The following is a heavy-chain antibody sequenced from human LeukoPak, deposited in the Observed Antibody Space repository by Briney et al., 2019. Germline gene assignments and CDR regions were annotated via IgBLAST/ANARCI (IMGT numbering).Heavy chain of an antibody. CDR2: ITSTSTYI. D-gene: IGHD2-15*01. CDR1: GFTFSIYS. CDR3: ARVLSGHCTGGTCYAFDF. Sequence: GGSLRLSCAASGFTFSIYSMNWVRQAPGKGLEWVSSITSTSTYIYYADSVKGRFTVSRDNARNSLYLQINSLRAEDTAVYYCARVLSGHCTGGTCYAFDFRGQGTLVTVSS. J-gene: IGHJ4*02. V-gene: IGHV3-21*01.